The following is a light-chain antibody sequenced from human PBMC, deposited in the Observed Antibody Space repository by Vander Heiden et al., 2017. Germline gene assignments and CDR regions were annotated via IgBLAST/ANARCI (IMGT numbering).Light chain of an antibody. CDR2: KAS. V-gene: IGKV1-5*03. Sequence: DIQITQSPSTLSASVGDRVTITCRASQSISSWLAWYQQKPGKAPKLLIYKASSLESGVPSRFSGSGSGTECTLTISSLQPDDFATYYCQQYNSYSTFGQGTKVEIK. CDR3: QQYNSYST. CDR1: QSISSW. J-gene: IGKJ1*01.